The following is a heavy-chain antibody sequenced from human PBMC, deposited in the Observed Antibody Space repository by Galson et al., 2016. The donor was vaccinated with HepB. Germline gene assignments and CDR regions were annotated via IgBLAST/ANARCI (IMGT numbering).Heavy chain of an antibody. D-gene: IGHD2-8*01. J-gene: IGHJ3*02. V-gene: IGHV5-51*01. CDR2: IFPGDSDI. Sequence: QSGAEVKNPGESLRISCTASGYSFTFYWIGWVRHVPGKGLEYVGIIFPGDSDIRYSLSFQGQVTISADKSGNTAYLQWNSLKASDSGIYYCARPPNGSPVPDAFEIWGQGTVVTVSS. CDR1: GYSFTFYW. CDR3: ARPPNGSPVPDAFEI.